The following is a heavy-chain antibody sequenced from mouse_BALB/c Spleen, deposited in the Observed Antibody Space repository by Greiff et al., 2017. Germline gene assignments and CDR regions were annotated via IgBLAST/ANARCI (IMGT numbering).Heavy chain of an antibody. D-gene: IGHD1-1*01. V-gene: IGHV14-3*02. Sequence: VHVKQSGAELVKPGASVKLSCTASGFNIKDTYMHWVKQRPEQGLEWIGRIDPANGNTKYDPKFQGKATITADTSSNTAYLQLSSLTSEDTAVYYCALLLRSYAMDYWGQGTSVTVSS. CDR1: GFNIKDTY. CDR2: IDPANGNT. CDR3: ALLLRSYAMDY. J-gene: IGHJ4*01.